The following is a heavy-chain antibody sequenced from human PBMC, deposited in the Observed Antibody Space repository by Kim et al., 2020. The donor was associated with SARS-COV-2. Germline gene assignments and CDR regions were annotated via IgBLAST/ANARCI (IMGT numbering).Heavy chain of an antibody. D-gene: IGHD3-16*01. J-gene: IGHJ4*02. CDR2: ISVSGDAT. CDR3: AKDYPLLTF. CDR1: GFTFSSCG. Sequence: GGSLRLSCAASGFTFSSCGMSWVRQAPGKGLEWVSAISVSGDATYYTDSVKGRFTISRDNSKSTLYLHMSRLRAEDTAEYYCAKDYPLLTFWGQGTLVT. V-gene: IGHV3-23*01.